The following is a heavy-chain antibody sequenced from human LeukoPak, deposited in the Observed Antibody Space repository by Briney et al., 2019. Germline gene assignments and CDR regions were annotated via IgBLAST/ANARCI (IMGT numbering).Heavy chain of an antibody. CDR1: GGSISSYY. D-gene: IGHD2-15*01. Sequence: SETLSLTCTVSGGSISSYYWSWIRQPAGKGLEWIGRIYTSGSTNYNPSLKSRVTMSVDTSKNQFSLKLSSVTAADTAVYYCARDDPDNCRGGSCYYTWGQGTLVTVSS. CDR2: IYTSGST. V-gene: IGHV4-4*07. J-gene: IGHJ4*02. CDR3: ARDDPDNCRGGSCYYT.